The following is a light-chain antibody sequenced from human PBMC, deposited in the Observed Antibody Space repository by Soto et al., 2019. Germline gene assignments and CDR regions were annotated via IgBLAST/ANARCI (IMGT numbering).Light chain of an antibody. J-gene: IGLJ1*01. CDR2: DVS. Sequence: QSALTQPASVSGSPGQSITISCTGTSSDVGAYNYVCWHQQHPGKAPKLLIYDVSVRPSGVSNRFSASKSLNTASLTISGLQAEDEADYYCSSYTRSITHVSGTGTKLTVL. CDR1: SSDVGAYNY. CDR3: SSYTRSITHV. V-gene: IGLV2-14*01.